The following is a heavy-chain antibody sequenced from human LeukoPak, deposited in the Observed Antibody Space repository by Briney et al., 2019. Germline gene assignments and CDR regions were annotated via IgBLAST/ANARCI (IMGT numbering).Heavy chain of an antibody. Sequence: SETLSLTCTVSGGSISGYYWNWVRQPPGKGLEWIGYIYYTGSTNYNPSLKSRVTISVDTSKNQFSLKLSSVTATDTAVYYCARGGYASGWYLDYWGQGTLVTVSS. CDR3: ARGGYASGWYLDY. J-gene: IGHJ4*02. D-gene: IGHD6-19*01. CDR2: IYYTGST. CDR1: GGSISGYY. V-gene: IGHV4-59*01.